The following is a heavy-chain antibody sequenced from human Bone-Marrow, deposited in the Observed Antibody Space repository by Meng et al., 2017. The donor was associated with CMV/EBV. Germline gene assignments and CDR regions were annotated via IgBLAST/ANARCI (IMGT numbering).Heavy chain of an antibody. V-gene: IGHV1-18*01. J-gene: IGHJ4*02. CDR2: ISAYNGNT. Sequence: ASVKVSCKASGYTFTSYGISWVRQAPGQGLEWMGWISAYNGNTNYAQKLQGRVTMTTDTSTSTAYMELSRLRSDDTAVYYCARDRNRDGYNSPLNYWGQGTLVTVSS. D-gene: IGHD5-24*01. CDR3: ARDRNRDGYNSPLNY. CDR1: GYTFTSYG.